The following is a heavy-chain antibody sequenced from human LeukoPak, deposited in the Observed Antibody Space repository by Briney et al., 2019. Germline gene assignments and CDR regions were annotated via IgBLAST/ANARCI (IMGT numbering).Heavy chain of an antibody. V-gene: IGHV1-69*04. D-gene: IGHD5-12*01. J-gene: IGHJ1*01. Sequence: WASVKVSCKASGYTFTGYYMHWVRPAPGQGREWMGRIITILGIANYAEKCQGRDTITAHKYTRTAYMALSSMRSEERGVYCCARDAVARGRGYSCYGTRYTEYFQHWGEGTVVTVSS. CDR2: IITILGIA. CDR3: ARDAVARGRGYSCYGTRYTEYFQH. CDR1: GYTFTGYY.